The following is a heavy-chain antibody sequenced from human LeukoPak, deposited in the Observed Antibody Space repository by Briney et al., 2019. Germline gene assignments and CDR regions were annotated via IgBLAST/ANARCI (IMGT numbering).Heavy chain of an antibody. V-gene: IGHV1-24*01. J-gene: IGHJ4*02. D-gene: IGHD3-10*01. CDR1: GYTLTELS. CDR3: ARDLSSWGSGSYPY. Sequence: ASVKVSCKVSGYTLTELSMHWVRQAPGKGLEWMGGFDPEDGETIYAQKFQGRVTMTEDTSTDTAYMELSSLRSDDTAVYYCARDLSSWGSGSYPYWGQGTLVTVSS. CDR2: FDPEDGET.